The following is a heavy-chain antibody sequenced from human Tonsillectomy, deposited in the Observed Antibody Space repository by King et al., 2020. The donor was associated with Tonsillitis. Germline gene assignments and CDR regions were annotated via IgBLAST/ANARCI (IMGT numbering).Heavy chain of an antibody. D-gene: IGHD6-19*01. CDR2: IRQDGSVT. CDR1: GFSFSSAW. CDR3: AKHGWYHFDY. Sequence: VQLVESGGGLVQPGGSLRLSCEASGFSFSSAWMGWFRQAPGKGLDWVGNIRQDGSVTPYVESVQGRFTISRDNAKNSTYLQMNSLRAEDTAVYYCAKHGWYHFDYWGHGTLVTVSS. V-gene: IGHV3-7*03. J-gene: IGHJ4*01.